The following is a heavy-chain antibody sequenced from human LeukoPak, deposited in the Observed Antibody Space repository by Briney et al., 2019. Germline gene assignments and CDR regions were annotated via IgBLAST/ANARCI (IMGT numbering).Heavy chain of an antibody. CDR3: ARADARSRSWFDP. CDR2: IYTRGST. CDR1: GGSISSGSYF. D-gene: IGHD3-3*01. Sequence: SETLSLTCTVSGGSISSGSYFWSWIRQPAGKGLEWIGRIYTRGSTNYNPSLKRRVTMSVDTSENQFSLKLSSVTAADTAVYYCARADARSRSWFDPWGQGTLVTVSS. J-gene: IGHJ5*02. V-gene: IGHV4-61*02.